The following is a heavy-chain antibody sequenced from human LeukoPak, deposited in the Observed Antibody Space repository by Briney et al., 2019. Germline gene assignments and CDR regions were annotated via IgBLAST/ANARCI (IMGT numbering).Heavy chain of an antibody. CDR2: ISAYNANT. Sequence: ASVKVSCKASGYTFTSYGISWVRPAPGQGLEWMGWISAYNANTNYAQKLQGRVTMTTDTSTSTAYMELRSLRSDDTAVYYCARDSRGYCSGGSCYSSSYFDFWGQGTLVTVSS. J-gene: IGHJ4*02. CDR3: ARDSRGYCSGGSCYSSSYFDF. V-gene: IGHV1-18*01. D-gene: IGHD2-15*01. CDR1: GYTFTSYG.